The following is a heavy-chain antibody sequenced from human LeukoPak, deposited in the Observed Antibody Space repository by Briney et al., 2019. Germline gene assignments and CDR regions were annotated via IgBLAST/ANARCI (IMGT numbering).Heavy chain of an antibody. V-gene: IGHV3-23*01. Sequence: GGSLRLSCAASGFTFSSYAMSWVRQAPGKGLEWVSAISGNGGSTYYADSVKGRFTISRDNSKNTLYPQMNSLRAEDTAVYYCAKDVGVVPAAIGQNWFDPWGQGTLVTVSS. CDR2: ISGNGGST. CDR1: GFTFSSYA. D-gene: IGHD2-2*02. J-gene: IGHJ5*02. CDR3: AKDVGVVPAAIGQNWFDP.